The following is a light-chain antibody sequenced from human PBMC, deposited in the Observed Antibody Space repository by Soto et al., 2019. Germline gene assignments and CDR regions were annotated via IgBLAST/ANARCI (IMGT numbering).Light chain of an antibody. CDR2: DVS. J-gene: IGLJ1*01. CDR3: SSYTSSSTYV. CDR1: SSDVGGYRF. V-gene: IGLV2-14*03. Sequence: QSVLTQPASVSGSPGQSITISCTGTSSDVGGYRFVSWYQQHPGKAPKLMIYDVSSRPSGVSDRFSGSKSDNTASLTISGLQPEDEADYYCSSYTSSSTYVFGTGTKVTVL.